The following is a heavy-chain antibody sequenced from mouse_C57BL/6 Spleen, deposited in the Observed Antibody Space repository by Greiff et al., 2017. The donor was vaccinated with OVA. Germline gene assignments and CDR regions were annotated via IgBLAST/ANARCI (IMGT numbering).Heavy chain of an antibody. D-gene: IGHD2-4*01. CDR2: IDPSDSYT. Sequence: VQLQQSGAELVRPGTSVKLSCKASGYTFTSYWMHWVKQRPGQGLEWIGVIDPSDSYTNYNQKFKGKATLTVDTSSSTAYMQLSSLTSEDSAVYYCAPSYDYYFDYWGQGTTLTVSS. CDR1: GYTFTSYW. V-gene: IGHV1-59*01. CDR3: APSYDYYFDY. J-gene: IGHJ2*01.